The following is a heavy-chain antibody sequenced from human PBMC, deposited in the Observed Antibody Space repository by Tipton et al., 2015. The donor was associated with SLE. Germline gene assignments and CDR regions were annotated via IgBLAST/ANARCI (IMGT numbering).Heavy chain of an antibody. Sequence: TLSLTCTVSGGSISYYWAWIRQPPGKGPEWIGTIYYSGSTYYYPSLKSRITISVDTSKNQFSLEVRSVTAADTAVYYCVRLRSKVLIDYWGQGTLVTVSS. CDR3: VRLRSKVLIDY. CDR2: IYYSGST. CDR1: GGSISYY. D-gene: IGHD2-8*01. V-gene: IGHV4-39*07. J-gene: IGHJ4*02.